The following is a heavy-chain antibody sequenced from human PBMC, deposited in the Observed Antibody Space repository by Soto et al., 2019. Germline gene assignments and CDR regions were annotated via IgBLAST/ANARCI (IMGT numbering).Heavy chain of an antibody. J-gene: IGHJ6*03. CDR1: GFTFSSYW. V-gene: IGHV3-74*01. CDR2: IKGDLSTT. D-gene: IGHD3-16*01. CDR3: ARGVGGYYYMDV. Sequence: EVQLVESGGDLVQPGGSLRLSCAASGFTFSSYWMHWVRQAPGKGPVWVSRIKGDLSTTNYADSVKGRFTISRDNAKNTLYLQMNSLRAEDTAVYYCARGVGGYYYMDVWGKGTTVTVSS.